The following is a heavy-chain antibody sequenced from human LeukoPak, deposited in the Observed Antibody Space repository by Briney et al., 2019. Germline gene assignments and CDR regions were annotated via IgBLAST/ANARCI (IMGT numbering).Heavy chain of an antibody. J-gene: IGHJ3*02. CDR1: GFTFSTYS. CDR2: ISVSSRSI. V-gene: IGHV3-48*01. CDR3: ARGPSNWNYDRAFDI. D-gene: IGHD1-7*01. Sequence: GGSLRLSCAASGFTFSTYSMSWVRQAPGKGLEWLSYISVSSRSIYYADSVNGRFTISRESAQNSLYLQRNSLRAEHTAMYYCARGPSNWNYDRAFDIWGQGTMVAVSS.